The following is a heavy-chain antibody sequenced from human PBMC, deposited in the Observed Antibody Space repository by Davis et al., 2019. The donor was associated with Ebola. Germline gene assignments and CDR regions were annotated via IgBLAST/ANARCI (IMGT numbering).Heavy chain of an antibody. V-gene: IGHV4-34*11. CDR1: GGSFNDYY. J-gene: IGHJ4*02. CDR2: VYYSGSP. CDR3: AGEDRVPGAGVDY. Sequence: PSETLSLTCAVYGGSFNDYYWTWIRQPPGKGLEWIGYVYYSGSPTYSPSLKSRVTISLDMSKNQFSLKLDSVTAADTAVYYCAGEDRVPGAGVDYWGQGTLVTVSS. D-gene: IGHD6-13*01.